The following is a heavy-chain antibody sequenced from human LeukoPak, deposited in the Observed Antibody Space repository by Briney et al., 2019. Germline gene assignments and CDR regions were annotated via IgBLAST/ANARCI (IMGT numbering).Heavy chain of an antibody. J-gene: IGHJ6*02. Sequence: SETLSLTCTVSGGSINSYYWSWIRQPPGKGLEWIGFVYYSGSINYNPSLKSRVTISVDTSNNQFSLKLSSVTAADTAVYYCARLSRIAAAGAYSYYSMDVWGQGTTVTVSS. CDR1: GGSINSYY. CDR2: VYYSGSI. D-gene: IGHD6-13*01. V-gene: IGHV4-59*13. CDR3: ARLSRIAAAGAYSYYSMDV.